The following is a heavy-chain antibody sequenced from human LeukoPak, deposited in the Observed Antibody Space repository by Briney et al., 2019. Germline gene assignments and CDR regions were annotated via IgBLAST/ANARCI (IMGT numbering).Heavy chain of an antibody. CDR2: IKQDGSEK. Sequence: PGGSLRLSCAASGFTFSSYSMNWVRQAPGKGLEWVANIKQDGSEKYYVDSVKGRFTISRDNAKNSLYLQMNSLKAEDTAVYYCAREPTYYYDSRGALWGQGTLVTVSS. V-gene: IGHV3-7*01. J-gene: IGHJ4*02. CDR3: AREPTYYYDSRGAL. CDR1: GFTFSSYS. D-gene: IGHD3-22*01.